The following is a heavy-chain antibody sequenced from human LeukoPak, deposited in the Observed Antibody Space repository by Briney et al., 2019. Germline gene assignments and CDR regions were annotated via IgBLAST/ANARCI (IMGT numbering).Heavy chain of an antibody. Sequence: SETLSLTCTVSGGSISSSSYYWAWIRQPPGKGLEWIGTIYYSGSTYYNPSLKSRLTISVDTSKNQFSLKLSSVTAADTAVFYCARPLGYNWTPFDYWGHGTLVTVSS. CDR1: GGSISSSSYY. CDR3: ARPLGYNWTPFDY. V-gene: IGHV4-39*01. D-gene: IGHD1-1*01. J-gene: IGHJ4*01. CDR2: IYYSGST.